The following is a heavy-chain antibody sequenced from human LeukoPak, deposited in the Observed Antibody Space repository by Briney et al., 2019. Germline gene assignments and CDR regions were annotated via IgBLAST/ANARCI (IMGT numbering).Heavy chain of an antibody. D-gene: IGHD2-15*01. J-gene: IGHJ4*02. CDR1: GGTFSSYA. Sequence: SVKVSCKASGGTFSSYAISWVRQAPGQGLEWMGGIIPIFGTANYAQKFQGRVTMTEDTSTDTAYMELSSLRSEDTAVYYCAIYCSGGSCQFDYWGQGTLVTVSS. CDR2: IIPIFGTA. CDR3: AIYCSGGSCQFDY. V-gene: IGHV1-69*06.